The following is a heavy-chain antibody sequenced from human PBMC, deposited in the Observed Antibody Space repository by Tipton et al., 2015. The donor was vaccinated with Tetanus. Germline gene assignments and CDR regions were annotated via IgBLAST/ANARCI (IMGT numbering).Heavy chain of an antibody. CDR2: VHYSGST. D-gene: IGHD5-24*01. Sequence: TLSLTCTVSGDSVNFAMYYWTWIRQPPGRGLEWIGYVHYSGSTNYSPSLRSRVTLSVDTSKNQFSLKLSSVTAADTAVYYCARIGWLQQNKPAFDIWGQGTVVTVSS. CDR1: GDSVNFAMYY. CDR3: ARIGWLQQNKPAFDI. V-gene: IGHV4-61*01. J-gene: IGHJ3*02.